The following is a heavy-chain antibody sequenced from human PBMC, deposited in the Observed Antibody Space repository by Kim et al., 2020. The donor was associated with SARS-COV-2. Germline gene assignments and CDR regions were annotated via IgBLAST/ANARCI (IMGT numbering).Heavy chain of an antibody. CDR3: AGEWQTKAPLDY. CDR2: INPSGGST. CDR1: GYTFTSYY. D-gene: IGHD5-12*01. J-gene: IGHJ4*02. Sequence: ASVKVSCKASGYTFTSYYMHWVRQAPGQGLEWMGIINPSGGSTSYAQKFQGRVTMTRDTSTSTVYMELSSLRSEDTAVYYCAGEWQTKAPLDYWGQGTLVTVSS. V-gene: IGHV1-46*01.